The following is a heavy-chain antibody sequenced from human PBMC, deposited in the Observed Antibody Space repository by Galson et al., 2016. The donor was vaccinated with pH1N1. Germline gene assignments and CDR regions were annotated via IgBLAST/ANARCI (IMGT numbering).Heavy chain of an antibody. Sequence: SVKVSCKASGYTFTSYVIHWVRQAPGQRLEWMGWFHAVNGNTKYSQKFQDRVTITTDTSASTAYMELSSLRSEDTALYYCARGPQIVVVEAATPGWFDSWGQGTQVTVSS. D-gene: IGHD2-15*01. CDR1: GYTFTSYV. CDR2: FHAVNGNT. J-gene: IGHJ5*01. CDR3: ARGPQIVVVEAATPGWFDS. V-gene: IGHV1-3*01.